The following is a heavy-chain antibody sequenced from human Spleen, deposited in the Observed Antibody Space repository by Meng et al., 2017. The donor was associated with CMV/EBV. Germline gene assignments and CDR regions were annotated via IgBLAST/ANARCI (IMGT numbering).Heavy chain of an antibody. J-gene: IGHJ4*02. CDR2: INSDGSST. Sequence: ASGFTFSSYWMHWVRQAPGKGLVWVSRINSDGSSTSYADSVKGRFTISRDNAKNTLYLQMNSLRAEDTAVYYCARDTGVRGDYYFDYWGQGTLVTVSS. CDR3: ARDTGVRGDYYFDY. V-gene: IGHV3-74*01. D-gene: IGHD3-10*01. CDR1: GFTFSSYW.